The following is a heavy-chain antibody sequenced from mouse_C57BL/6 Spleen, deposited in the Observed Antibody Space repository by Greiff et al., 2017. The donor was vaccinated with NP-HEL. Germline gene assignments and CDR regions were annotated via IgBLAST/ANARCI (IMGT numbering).Heavy chain of an antibody. CDR1: GYTFTDYY. V-gene: IGHV1-76*01. CDR2: IYPGSGNT. Sequence: VQLQQSGAELVRPGASVKLSCKASGYTFTDYYINWVKQRPGQGLEWIARIYPGSGNTYYNEKFKGKATLTAEKSSSTAYMQLSNLTSEDSAVYFCAREYGYNYARDYWGQRTSVTVSS. D-gene: IGHD2-10*02. J-gene: IGHJ4*01. CDR3: AREYGYNYARDY.